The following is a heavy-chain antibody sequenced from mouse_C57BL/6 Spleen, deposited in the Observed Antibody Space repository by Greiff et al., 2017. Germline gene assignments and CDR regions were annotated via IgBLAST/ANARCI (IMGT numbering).Heavy chain of an antibody. D-gene: IGHD1-1*01. CDR3: ARQDYYGSSYRYFDV. CDR2: ISNGGGST. J-gene: IGHJ1*03. Sequence: EVKLVESGGGLVQPGGSLKLSCAASGFTFSDYYMYWVRRTPEKRLEWVAYISNGGGSTYYPDTVKGRFTISRDNAKNTLYLQMSRLKSEDTAMYYCARQDYYGSSYRYFDVWGTGTTVTVSS. V-gene: IGHV5-12*01. CDR1: GFTFSDYY.